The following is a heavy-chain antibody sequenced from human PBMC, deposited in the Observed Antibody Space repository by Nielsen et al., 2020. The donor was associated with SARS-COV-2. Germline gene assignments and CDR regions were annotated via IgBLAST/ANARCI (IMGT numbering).Heavy chain of an antibody. V-gene: IGHV3-30*04. CDR1: GFSFSSHA. J-gene: IGHJ4*02. Sequence: GESLKISCAASGFSFSSHAMHWVRQAPGKGLEWLAIISYDGNEHYADSVKGRFTISRDNSKDTLYLQMDSLRPEDTAVYFCARETLDYTSSFVDYWGQGTLVTVS. CDR3: ARETLDYTSSFVDY. D-gene: IGHD4-11*01. CDR2: ISYDGNE.